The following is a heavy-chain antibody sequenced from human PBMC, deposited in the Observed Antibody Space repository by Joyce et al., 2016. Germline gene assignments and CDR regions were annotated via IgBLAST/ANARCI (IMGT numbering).Heavy chain of an antibody. D-gene: IGHD3-9*01. CDR3: AGGILTGYFDY. CDR2: ISYDGSNK. V-gene: IGHV3-30*03. J-gene: IGHJ4*02. CDR1: GFTFSNYG. Sequence: QGQLVESGGGVVQPGRSLRLSCAASGFTFSNYGMHWVRQAPGKGLEWVAVISYDGSNKHYGDSVKGRFTSSRDNAKNTLYLQMNSLRAEDTAVYYCAGGILTGYFDYWGQGTLVTVSS.